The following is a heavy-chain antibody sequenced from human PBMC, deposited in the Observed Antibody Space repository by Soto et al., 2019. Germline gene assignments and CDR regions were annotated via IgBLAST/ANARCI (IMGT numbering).Heavy chain of an antibody. D-gene: IGHD4-4*01. V-gene: IGHV1-18*01. Sequence: GASVKVSCKASGYTFTSYGISWVRQAPGQGLEWMGWISAYNGNTNYAQKLQGIVTMTTDTSTSTAYMELRSLRSDDTAVYYCARDPTVNYYYYGMDVWGQGTTVTVSS. CDR3: ARDPTVNYYYYGMDV. CDR2: ISAYNGNT. CDR1: GYTFTSYG. J-gene: IGHJ6*02.